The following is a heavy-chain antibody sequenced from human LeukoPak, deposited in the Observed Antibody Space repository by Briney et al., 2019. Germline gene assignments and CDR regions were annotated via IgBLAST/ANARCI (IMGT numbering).Heavy chain of an antibody. CDR2: IYSGGSP. CDR1: GFTVSSNY. D-gene: IGHD2/OR15-2a*01. J-gene: IGHJ4*02. V-gene: IGHV3-53*01. Sequence: PGGSLRLSCAASGFTVSSNYMSWVRQAPGKGLEWVSVIYSGGSPYYADSVKGRFTISRDNSKNTLYLQMNSLRAEDTAVYYCAREGPRGNSQFDYWGQGTLVTVSS. CDR3: AREGPRGNSQFDY.